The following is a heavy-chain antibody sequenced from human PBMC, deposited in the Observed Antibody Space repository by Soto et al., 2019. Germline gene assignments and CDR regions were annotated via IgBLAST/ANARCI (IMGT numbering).Heavy chain of an antibody. D-gene: IGHD6-19*01. CDR3: ARVRSHDRLAVAALRYFDY. CDR2: IIPIFGTA. V-gene: IGHV1-69*13. J-gene: IGHJ4*02. CDR1: GGTFSSYA. Sequence: SVKVSCKASGGTFSSYAISWVRQAPGQGLEWMGGIIPIFGTANYAQKFQGRVTITADESTSTAYMELSSLRSEDTAVYYCARVRSHDRLAVAALRYFDYWGQGTLVTVSS.